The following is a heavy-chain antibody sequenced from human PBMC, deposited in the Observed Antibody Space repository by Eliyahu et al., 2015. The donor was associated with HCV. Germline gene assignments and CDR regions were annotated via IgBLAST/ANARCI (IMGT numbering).Heavy chain of an antibody. CDR2: VSHSGSA. V-gene: IGHV4-39*01. Sequence: QLQLQESGPGLVKPSETLSLTCNVSGGSISSSSHYWGWIRQPPGKRLEWIGSVSHSGSASYNPSFKSRATISVDTSKNEFSLSLTSVTAADTAIYYCARQDTMLVVFVPLAYGMDVWGQGTSVTVSS. J-gene: IGHJ6*02. D-gene: IGHD3-22*01. CDR3: ARQDTMLVVFVPLAYGMDV. CDR1: GGSISSSSHY.